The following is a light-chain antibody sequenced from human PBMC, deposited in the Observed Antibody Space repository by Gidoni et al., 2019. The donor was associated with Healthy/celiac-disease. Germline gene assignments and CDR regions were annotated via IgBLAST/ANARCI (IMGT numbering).Light chain of an antibody. V-gene: IGKV3-11*01. J-gene: IGKJ1*01. CDR3: QQRSNWPT. CDR2: DAS. Sequence: EIVFSQSPATPSLSPGERATLSCRASQSVSSYLAWYQQKPGQAPRLLIYDASNRATGIPARFSGSGSGTDFTLTISSLEPEDFAVYYCQQRSNWPTFGQGTKVEIK. CDR1: QSVSSY.